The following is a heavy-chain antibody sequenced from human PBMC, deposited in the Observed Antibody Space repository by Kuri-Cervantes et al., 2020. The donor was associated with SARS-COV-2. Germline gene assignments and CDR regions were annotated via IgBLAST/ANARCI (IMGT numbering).Heavy chain of an antibody. J-gene: IGHJ1*01. D-gene: IGHD6-13*01. CDR2: INHSGST. CDR3: ARVPEGGYSFQH. Sequence: SETLSLTCTVSGGSISSGDYYWSWIRQPPGKGLEWIGEINHSGSTNYNPSLKSRVTISVDTSKNQFSLKLSSVTAADTAVYYCARVPEGGYSFQHWGQGTLVTVSS. V-gene: IGHV4-39*07. CDR1: GGSISSGDYY.